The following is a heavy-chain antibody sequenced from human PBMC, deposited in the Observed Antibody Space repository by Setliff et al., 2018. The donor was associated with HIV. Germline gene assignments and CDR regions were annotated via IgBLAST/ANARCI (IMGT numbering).Heavy chain of an antibody. CDR2: ISQTRST. Sequence: SETLSLTCAVYGGSFSGDYWVWIRQSPGKGLEWIGDISQTRSTNYDPSLKSRVTISLDTSKNQLSLKLTSVSAADTAVYYCARGRLRTVTSLIKKRASYTWLDPWGQGTLVTVSS. CDR3: ARGRLRTVTSLIKKRASYTWLDP. V-gene: IGHV4-34*01. CDR1: GGSFSGDY. J-gene: IGHJ5*02. D-gene: IGHD3-16*01.